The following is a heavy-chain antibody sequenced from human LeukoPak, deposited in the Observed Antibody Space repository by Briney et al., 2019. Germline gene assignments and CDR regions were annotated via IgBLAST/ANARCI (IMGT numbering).Heavy chain of an antibody. J-gene: IGHJ4*02. Sequence: PSETLSLTCAVYGGSFSGYDWSWIRQPPGKGLEWIGEINHSGSTNYNPSLKSRVTISVDTSKNQISLKLSSVTAADTAVYYCARRNGGHSYGSHFDYWGQGTLVTVSS. CDR3: ARRNGGHSYGSHFDY. D-gene: IGHD5-18*01. V-gene: IGHV4-34*01. CDR1: GGSFSGYD. CDR2: INHSGST.